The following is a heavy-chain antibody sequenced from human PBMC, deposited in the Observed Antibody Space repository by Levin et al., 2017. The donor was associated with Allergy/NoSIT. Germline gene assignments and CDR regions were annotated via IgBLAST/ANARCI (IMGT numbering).Heavy chain of an antibody. CDR2: ISGTYGNT. J-gene: IGHJ4*02. Sequence: GESLKISCAASGFTFSSYGMTWVRQTPGKGLEWVSYISGTYGNTFYAESVKGRFTLSRDNSKNTLSLQMNSLRAEDTATYYCAKARLIVGRGLHFDYWGQGLLVAVSS. CDR1: GFTFSSYG. D-gene: IGHD2-21*01. V-gene: IGHV3-23*01. CDR3: AKARLIVGRGLHFDY.